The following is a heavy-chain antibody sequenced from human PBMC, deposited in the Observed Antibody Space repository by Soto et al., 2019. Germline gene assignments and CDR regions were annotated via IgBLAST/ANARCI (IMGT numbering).Heavy chain of an antibody. CDR1: GFTFSSYG. Sequence: PGGSLRLSCAASGFTFSSYGMHWVRQAPGKGLEWVAVISYDGSNKYYADYVKGRFTISRDNSKNTLYLQMNSLRAEDTAVYYCAKERITMVRGVRRVDYWGQGTLVTVSS. CDR2: ISYDGSNK. D-gene: IGHD3-10*01. J-gene: IGHJ4*02. CDR3: AKERITMVRGVRRVDY. V-gene: IGHV3-30*18.